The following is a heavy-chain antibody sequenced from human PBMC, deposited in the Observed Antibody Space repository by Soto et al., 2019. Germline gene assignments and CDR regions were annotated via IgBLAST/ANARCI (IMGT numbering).Heavy chain of an antibody. Sequence: QVQLQQWGAGLLKPSETLSLTCAVYGGSFSGYYWRWIRQSPGKGLEWIGEIKHSGSTNYNPSLKSRVTISVDTSKNQFSLKLTSVTAEDTSVYYCARKRTSGWYLDYWGQGTLVTVSS. V-gene: IGHV4-34*01. CDR3: ARKRTSGWYLDY. J-gene: IGHJ4*02. CDR2: IKHSGST. D-gene: IGHD6-19*01. CDR1: GGSFSGYY.